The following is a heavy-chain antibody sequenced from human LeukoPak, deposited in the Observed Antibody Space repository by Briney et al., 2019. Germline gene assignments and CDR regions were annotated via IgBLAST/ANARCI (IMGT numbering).Heavy chain of an antibody. CDR1: GFTFRTYW. Sequence: GGSLRLSCAASGFTFRTYWMHWVRQVPGKGLVWVSRINGDGTSTNYADSVKGRFTISRDNAKSTLYLQMNTLRPEDTAFYFCARSSGDYWGQGTLVTVSS. J-gene: IGHJ4*02. CDR2: INGDGTST. CDR3: ARSSGDY. V-gene: IGHV3-74*01.